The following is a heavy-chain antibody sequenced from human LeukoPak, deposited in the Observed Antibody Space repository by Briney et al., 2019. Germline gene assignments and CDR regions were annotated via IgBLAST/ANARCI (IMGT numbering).Heavy chain of an antibody. CDR1: GGSISSGDYY. CDR2: MYYSGST. Sequence: PSQNLSHTCTVSGGSISSGDYYWSWIRQPPGKGLEWIAYMYYSGSTYYNPSLKSRVTTSVDTSKNQFSLKLSSVTAADTAVYYCARAFRESDSSWQDGWWFDPWGQGTLVTVSS. V-gene: IGHV4-30-4*01. J-gene: IGHJ5*02. CDR3: ARAFRESDSSWQDGWWFDP. D-gene: IGHD6-13*01.